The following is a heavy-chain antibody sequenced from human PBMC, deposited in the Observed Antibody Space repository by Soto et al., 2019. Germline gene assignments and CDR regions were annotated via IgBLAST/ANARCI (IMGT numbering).Heavy chain of an antibody. V-gene: IGHV3-30-3*01. J-gene: IGHJ6*02. CDR2: ISCDGSHQ. D-gene: IGHD2-2*01. CDR1: GFTFSTSA. Sequence: QVQLVESGGGVVQPGRSLRLSCAASGFTFSTSAIHWVRQAPGKGLEWVAVISCDGSHQYYADSVRGRFTVSSDNSKNTLYLQMNSRRVEDTAVYSCERPYCSSNSCYLDYYAMDVWGQGTTVPVSS. CDR3: ERPYCSSNSCYLDYYAMDV.